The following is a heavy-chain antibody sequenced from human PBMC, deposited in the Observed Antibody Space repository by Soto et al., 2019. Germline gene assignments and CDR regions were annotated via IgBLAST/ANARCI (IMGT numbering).Heavy chain of an antibody. D-gene: IGHD1-20*01. J-gene: IGHJ4*02. CDR3: AGHITLYVY. CDR2: ISYDGSNK. CDR1: GFTFSSYA. Sequence: GGSLRLSCAASGFTFSSYAMHWVRQAPGKGLEWVAVISYDGSNKYYADSVKGRFTISRDNSKNTLYLQMNSLRAEDTAVYYCAGHITLYVYWGQGTLVTVSS. V-gene: IGHV3-30-3*01.